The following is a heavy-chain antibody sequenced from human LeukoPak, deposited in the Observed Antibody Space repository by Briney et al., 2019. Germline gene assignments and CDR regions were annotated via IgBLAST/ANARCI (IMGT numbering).Heavy chain of an antibody. CDR2: INPNSGGT. Sequence: ASVKVSCKASGYTFTGYYMHWVRQAPGQGLEWMGWINPNSGGTNYAQNFQGRVTMTRDTSITTAYMELSRLRSDDTAVYYCAKDRRGHRRPFYWGQGTLVTVSS. J-gene: IGHJ4*02. CDR1: GYTFTGYY. CDR3: AKDRRGHRRPFY. V-gene: IGHV1-2*02. D-gene: IGHD6-6*01.